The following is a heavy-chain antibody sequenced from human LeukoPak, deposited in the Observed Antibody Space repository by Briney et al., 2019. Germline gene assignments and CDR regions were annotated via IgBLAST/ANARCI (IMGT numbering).Heavy chain of an antibody. V-gene: IGHV4-59*08. CDR3: ARLALAAAGNPDYYYYGMDV. J-gene: IGHJ6*02. CDR1: GGSISSYY. Sequence: SETLSLACTVSGGSISSYYWSLIRQPAGKGLEWIGYIYYSGSTNYNPSLKSRVTISVDTSKNQFSLKLSSVTAADTAVYYCARLALAAAGNPDYYYYGMDVWGQGTTVTVSS. CDR2: IYYSGST. D-gene: IGHD6-13*01.